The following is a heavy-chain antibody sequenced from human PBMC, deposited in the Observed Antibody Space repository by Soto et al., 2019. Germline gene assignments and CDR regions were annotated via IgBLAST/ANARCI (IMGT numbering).Heavy chain of an antibody. J-gene: IGHJ6*02. CDR1: GGTFSSYA. V-gene: IGHV1-69*13. D-gene: IGHD3-22*01. Sequence: SVKVSCKASGGTFSSYAISWVRQAPGQGLEWMGGIIPIFGTANYAQKFQGRVTSTADESTSTAYMELSSLRSEDTAVYYCARTYDSSGYPGDYYYGMDVWGQGTTVTVS. CDR2: IIPIFGTA. CDR3: ARTYDSSGYPGDYYYGMDV.